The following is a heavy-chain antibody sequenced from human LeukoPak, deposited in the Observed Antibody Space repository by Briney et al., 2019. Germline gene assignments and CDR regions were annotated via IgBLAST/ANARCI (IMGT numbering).Heavy chain of an antibody. CDR2: ISGSGGST. CDR1: GYTFSSYA. Sequence: PGGSLRLSCAASGYTFSSYAMSWVRQAPGKGLEWVSAISGSGGSTYYADSVKGRFTISRDNSKNTLYLQMNSLRAEDTAVYYCAKPTRGYCSSTSCRMGGNYFDYWGQGTLVTVSS. J-gene: IGHJ4*02. D-gene: IGHD2-2*01. V-gene: IGHV3-23*01. CDR3: AKPTRGYCSSTSCRMGGNYFDY.